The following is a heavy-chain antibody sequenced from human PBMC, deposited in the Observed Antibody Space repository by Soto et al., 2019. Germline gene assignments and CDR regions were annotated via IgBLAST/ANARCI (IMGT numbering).Heavy chain of an antibody. J-gene: IGHJ6*02. CDR3: ARDFAGPEVGGYYYYYGMEV. D-gene: IGHD3-10*01. CDR1: GGSISSYY. CDR2: IYYSGST. Sequence: SETLSLTCTVSGGSISSYYWSWIRQPPGKGLEWMGYIYYSGSTNYNPSLKSRVTISVDTSKNQFSLKLSSVTAADTAVYYCARDFAGPEVGGYYYYYGMEVWGQGTTLTVSS. V-gene: IGHV4-59*01.